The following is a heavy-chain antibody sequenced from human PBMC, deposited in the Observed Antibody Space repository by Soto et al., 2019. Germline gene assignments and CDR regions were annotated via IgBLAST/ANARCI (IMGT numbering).Heavy chain of an antibody. CDR3: ARARLRAVYAFDI. J-gene: IGHJ3*02. Sequence: TLSLTCTVSGGSVSSGAYYWTWIRQRPGKGLEWIGYIYYSGSTYYSPSLKSRRSISLDTSKNQFSLRLSSVTAADPAMYYCARARLRAVYAFDIWGQGTMVTVSS. CDR1: GGSVSSGAYY. D-gene: IGHD5-12*01. CDR2: IYYSGST. V-gene: IGHV4-31*03.